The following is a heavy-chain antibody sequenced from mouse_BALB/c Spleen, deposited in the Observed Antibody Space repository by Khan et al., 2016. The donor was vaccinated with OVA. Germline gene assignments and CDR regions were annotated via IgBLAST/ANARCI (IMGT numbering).Heavy chain of an antibody. D-gene: IGHD2-3*01. Sequence: QVQLEESGPGLVAPSQTLSITCTVSGFSLTSYGVHWVRQPPGKGLEWLGVICAGGSKNYNSASMTRLSISNDNSKSHVFLKMNSQQTEDKARSYCSGLYDFWGQGTTLTVSS. CDR2: ICAGGSK. V-gene: IGHV2-9*02. J-gene: IGHJ2*01. CDR3: SGLYDF. CDR1: GFSLTSYG.